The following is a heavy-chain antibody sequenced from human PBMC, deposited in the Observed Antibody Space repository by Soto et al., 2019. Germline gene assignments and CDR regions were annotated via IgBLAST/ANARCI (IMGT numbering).Heavy chain of an antibody. CDR1: GFTFSSYG. CDR2: ISYDGSNK. J-gene: IGHJ4*02. V-gene: IGHV3-30*18. Sequence: LRLSCAASGFTFSSYGMHWVRQAPGKGLEWVAVISYDGSNKYYADSVKGRFTISRDNSKNTLYLQMNSLRAEDTAVYYCAKGSIQLWFTFDYWGQGTLVTVSS. CDR3: AKGSIQLWFTFDY. D-gene: IGHD5-18*01.